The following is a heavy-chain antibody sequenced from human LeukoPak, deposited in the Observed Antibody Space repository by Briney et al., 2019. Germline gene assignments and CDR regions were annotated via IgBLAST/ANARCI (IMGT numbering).Heavy chain of an antibody. V-gene: IGHV3-30*18. D-gene: IGHD5-18*01. CDR3: AKDTYIGMANGLDY. CDR2: ISYDGSKK. CDR1: GFTFSSYG. Sequence: PGRSLRLSCAASGFTFSSYGMHWVRQAPGKGLEWVAVISYDGSKKYYADSVKGRFTISRDNSKNTLYVQMNSLRAEDTAVYYCAKDTYIGMANGLDYWGQGTLVTVSS. J-gene: IGHJ4*02.